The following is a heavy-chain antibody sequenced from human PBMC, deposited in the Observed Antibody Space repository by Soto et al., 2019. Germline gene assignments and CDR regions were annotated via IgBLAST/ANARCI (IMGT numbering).Heavy chain of an antibody. V-gene: IGHV3-33*01. J-gene: IGHJ5*02. D-gene: IGHD3-22*01. CDR3: ARDQYDSSGYDL. CDR1: GFTFTNYD. CDR2: IWYDGSNK. Sequence: QVQLVESGGGVVQPGRSLRLSCAASGFTFTNYDMNWVRQAPGKGLEWVAVIWYDGSNKDYADSVKGRFTITRDNSKITLYLQMNSLRAEDTAVYYCARDQYDSSGYDLWGPGTLVTVSS.